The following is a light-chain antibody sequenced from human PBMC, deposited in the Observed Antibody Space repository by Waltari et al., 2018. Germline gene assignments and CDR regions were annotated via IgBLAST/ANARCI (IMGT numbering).Light chain of an antibody. CDR2: GAY. Sequence: EIVLTQSPGTLSLSPGERATLACRASQRVSRTLAWYQQKPGQAPRLLIYGAYTRATGIPERFSGGGSGTDFSLTISRLEPEDFAVYYCQHYVSLPATFGQGTKVEIK. V-gene: IGKV3-20*01. J-gene: IGKJ1*01. CDR3: QHYVSLPAT. CDR1: QRVSRT.